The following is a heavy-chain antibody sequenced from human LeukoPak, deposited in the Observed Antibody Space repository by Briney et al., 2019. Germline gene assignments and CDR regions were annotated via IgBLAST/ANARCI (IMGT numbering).Heavy chain of an antibody. J-gene: IGHJ6*02. CDR3: ALYYGSGSYYHSGGYYYGMDV. Sequence: ASVKVSCKASGYTFTSYAMHWVRQAPGQRLEWMGWINAGNGNTKYSQKFQGRVTITRDTSASTAYMELSSLRSEDTAVYYCALYYGSGSYYHSGGYYYGMDVWGQGTTVTVSS. CDR2: INAGNGNT. V-gene: IGHV1-3*01. CDR1: GYTFTSYA. D-gene: IGHD3-10*01.